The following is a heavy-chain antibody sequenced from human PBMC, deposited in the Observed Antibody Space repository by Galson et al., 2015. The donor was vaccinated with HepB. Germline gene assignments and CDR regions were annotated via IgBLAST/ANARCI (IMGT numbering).Heavy chain of an antibody. CDR1: GGSISSGDYY. CDR3: ARLTYYYDSSGENFDY. D-gene: IGHD3-22*01. Sequence: TLSLTCTVSGGSISSGDYYWSWIRQPPGKGLEWIGYIYYSGSTYYNPSLKSRVTISVDTSKNQFSLKLSSVTAADTAVYYCARLTYYYDSSGENFDYWGQGTLVTVSS. CDR2: IYYSGST. V-gene: IGHV4-30-4*01. J-gene: IGHJ4*02.